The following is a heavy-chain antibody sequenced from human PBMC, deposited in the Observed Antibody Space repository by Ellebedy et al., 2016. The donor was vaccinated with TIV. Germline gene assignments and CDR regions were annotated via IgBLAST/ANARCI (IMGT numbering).Heavy chain of an antibody. Sequence: ASVKVSCKASGGTLSSYGISWVRQAPGQGLERMGGIIPVFDTPTYAQKFQGRVTITADESTVTAYMELSSLRYEDTAVYFCARGQGRWLQWFDPWGQGTLVTVSS. CDR1: GGTLSSYG. J-gene: IGHJ5*02. CDR2: IIPVFDTP. D-gene: IGHD5-24*01. CDR3: ARGQGRWLQWFDP. V-gene: IGHV1-69*13.